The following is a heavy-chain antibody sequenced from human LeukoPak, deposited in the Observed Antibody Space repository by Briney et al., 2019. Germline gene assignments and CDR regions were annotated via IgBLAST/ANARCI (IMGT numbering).Heavy chain of an antibody. CDR2: ISGSGGST. Sequence: PGGSLRLSCAASGFTFIDYAMHWVRQAPGKGLECVSSISGSGGSTYYADSVKGRFTISRDNSRDPLFLYMNSLRAEDTAVYFCANLYRSGGYYADYWGQGTLVTVSS. V-gene: IGHV3-23*01. CDR3: ANLYRSGGYYADY. D-gene: IGHD3-10*01. J-gene: IGHJ4*02. CDR1: GFTFIDYA.